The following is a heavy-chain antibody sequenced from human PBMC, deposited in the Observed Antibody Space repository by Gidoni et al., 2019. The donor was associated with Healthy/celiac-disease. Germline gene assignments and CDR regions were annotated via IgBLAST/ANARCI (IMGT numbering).Heavy chain of an antibody. J-gene: IGHJ4*02. D-gene: IGHD1-7*01. CDR2: IITIFGTA. CDR3: ADRGTAVDY. CDR1: GGTFSIYA. Sequence: QVQLVQSGAAVKKPGSSVKVSCKSSGGTFSIYAISWVRQATGQGLEWMGGIITIFGTANYAQEFQGRVTITADESTRTAYMELSSLRSEDTAVYYCADRGTAVDYWGQGTLVTVSS. V-gene: IGHV1-69*01.